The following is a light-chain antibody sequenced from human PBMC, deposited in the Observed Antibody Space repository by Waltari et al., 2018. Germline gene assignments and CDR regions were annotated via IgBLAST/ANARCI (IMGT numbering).Light chain of an antibody. CDR3: SSYTSVNTR. CDR2: DVA. J-gene: IGLJ2*01. Sequence: QSALTQPASMSGSPGQSITISCTGTSSDVEGFKFVSWYQQYPGKAPKLIIYDVANRPSGVSHRFSGSRSDNTASLTISGLQAEDEADYYCSSYTSVNTRFGGGTKLTVL. V-gene: IGLV2-14*03. CDR1: SSDVEGFKF.